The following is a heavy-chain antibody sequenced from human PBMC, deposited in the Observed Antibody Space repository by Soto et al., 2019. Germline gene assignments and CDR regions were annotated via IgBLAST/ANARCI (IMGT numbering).Heavy chain of an antibody. J-gene: IGHJ4*02. V-gene: IGHV4-30-4*01. Sequence: SETLSLTCTVSGGSISSGDYYWSWIRQPPGKGLEWIGYIYYSGNTYYNPSLKSRVTISVDTSKNQFSLQLTSVTAADTAVYYCARSTTIFGVVITAGLFDYWGQGTLVTVSS. CDR1: GGSISSGDYY. CDR3: ARSTTIFGVVITAGLFDY. CDR2: IYYSGNT. D-gene: IGHD3-3*01.